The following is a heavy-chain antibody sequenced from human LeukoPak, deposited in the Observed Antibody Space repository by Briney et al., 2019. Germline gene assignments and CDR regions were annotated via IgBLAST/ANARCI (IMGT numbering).Heavy chain of an antibody. J-gene: IGHJ4*02. CDR1: GFTFSSYS. Sequence: GSLRLSCAASGFTFSSYSMNWIRQPPGKGLEWIGSIYYSGSTYYNPSLKSRVTISVDTSKNQFSLKLSSVTAADTAVYYCARAQQLVSEFDYWGQGTLVTVSS. CDR2: IYYSGST. CDR3: ARAQQLVSEFDY. V-gene: IGHV4-39*07. D-gene: IGHD6-13*01.